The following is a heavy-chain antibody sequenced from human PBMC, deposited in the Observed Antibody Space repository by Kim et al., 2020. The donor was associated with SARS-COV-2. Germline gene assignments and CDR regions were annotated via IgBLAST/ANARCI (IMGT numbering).Heavy chain of an antibody. D-gene: IGHD6-13*01. V-gene: IGHV3-23*01. CDR1: GFTFSSYA. J-gene: IGHJ6*02. CDR3: AKELDSSSWYVSYYYGMDV. Sequence: GGSLRLSCAASGFTFSSYAMSWVRQAPGKGLEWVSAISGSGGSTYYADSVKGRFTISRDNSKNTLYLQMNSLRAEDTAVYYCAKELDSSSWYVSYYYGMDVWGQGTTVTVSS. CDR2: ISGSGGST.